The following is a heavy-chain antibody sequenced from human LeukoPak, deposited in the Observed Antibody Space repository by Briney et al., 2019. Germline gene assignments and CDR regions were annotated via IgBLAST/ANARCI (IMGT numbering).Heavy chain of an antibody. CDR3: AGYSSSWYNSYYYYYGMDV. V-gene: IGHV4-30-2*06. J-gene: IGHJ6*02. D-gene: IGHD6-13*01. Sequence: SQTLSLTCSVSGGPISSGPYFWSWIRQSPGQGLEWIGYIWPSGSTNYNPSLKSRVTISVDTSKNQFSLNLTSVTAADTAVYYCAGYSSSWYNSYYYYYGMDVWGQGTTVTVSS. CDR1: GGPISSGPYF. CDR2: IWPSGST.